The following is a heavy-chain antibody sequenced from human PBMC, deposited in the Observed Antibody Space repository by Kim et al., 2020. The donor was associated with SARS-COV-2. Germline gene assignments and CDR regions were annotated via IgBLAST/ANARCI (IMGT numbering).Heavy chain of an antibody. J-gene: IGHJ5*02. CDR1: GYTFTSYA. CDR2: INTNTGNP. V-gene: IGHV7-4-1*02. Sequence: ASVKVSCKASGYTFTSYAMNWVRQAPGQGLEWMGWINTNTGNPTYAQGFTGRFVFSLDTSVSTAYLQISSLKAEDTAVYYCASSGFGELFSADNWFDPWGQGTLVTVSS. CDR3: ASSGFGELFSADNWFDP. D-gene: IGHD3-10*01.